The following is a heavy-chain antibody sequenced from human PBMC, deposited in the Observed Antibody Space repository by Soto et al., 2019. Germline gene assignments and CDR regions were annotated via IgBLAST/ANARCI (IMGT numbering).Heavy chain of an antibody. CDR1: GFTFSSYG. CDR2: ISYEGSNK. D-gene: IGHD2-2*01. V-gene: IGHV3-30*18. J-gene: IGHJ4*02. Sequence: GGSLRLSCAASGFTFSSYGMHWVRQAPGKGLEWGAVISYEGSNKYYADSGKGRFTISRNNSKNPRYLQTNTLRAKEPAVYNWAKDELLSKPKIFDYWGQGTVVTVSS. CDR3: AKDELLSKPKIFDY.